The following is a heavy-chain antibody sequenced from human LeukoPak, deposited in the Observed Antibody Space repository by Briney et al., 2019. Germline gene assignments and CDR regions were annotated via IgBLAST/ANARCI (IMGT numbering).Heavy chain of an antibody. V-gene: IGHV1-69*01. J-gene: IGHJ4*02. Sequence: SVNVSCKASGGTFSSYAISWVRQAPGQGLEWMGGIIPIFGTANYAQKFQGRVTITADESTSTAYMELSSLRSEDTAVYYCARVHYDILTGYYERGYFDYWGQGTLVTVSS. CDR2: IIPIFGTA. CDR3: ARVHYDILTGYYERGYFDY. D-gene: IGHD3-9*01. CDR1: GGTFSSYA.